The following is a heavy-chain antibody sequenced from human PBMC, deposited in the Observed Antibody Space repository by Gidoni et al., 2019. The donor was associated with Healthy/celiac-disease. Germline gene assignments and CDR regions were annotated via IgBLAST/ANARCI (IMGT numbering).Heavy chain of an antibody. Sequence: QLQLQESGPRLVKPSETLSLTCPVPGGSISSSSYYWGWIRQPPGKGLEWIGSIYYSGSTSYNPSLKSRVTISVDTSKNQFSLKLSSVTAADTAVYYCARDFALYSNYLGVNWFDPWGQGTLVTVSS. J-gene: IGHJ5*02. V-gene: IGHV4-39*07. CDR1: GGSISSSSYY. CDR2: IYYSGST. CDR3: ARDFALYSNYLGVNWFDP. D-gene: IGHD4-4*01.